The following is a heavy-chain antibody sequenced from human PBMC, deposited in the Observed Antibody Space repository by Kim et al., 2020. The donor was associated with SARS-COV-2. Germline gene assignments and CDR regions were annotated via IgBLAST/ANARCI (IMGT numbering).Heavy chain of an antibody. CDR2: IYFSGST. V-gene: IGHV4-39*01. D-gene: IGHD3-9*01. Sequence: SETLSLTCTVSGFSISSSSYYWGWIRQPPGKGLEWIGSIYFSGSTYYNSSLKSRVTISVDTSKNQFSLKLSSVTAADTAVYYCAGHLLQYFGRPAGGDYWGEGTRVPVSS. J-gene: IGHJ4*02. CDR1: GFSISSSSYY. CDR3: AGHLLQYFGRPAGGDY.